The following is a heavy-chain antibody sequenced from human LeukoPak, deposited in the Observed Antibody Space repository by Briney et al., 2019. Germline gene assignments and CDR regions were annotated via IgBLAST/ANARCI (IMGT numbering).Heavy chain of an antibody. CDR1: GYTLTELS. CDR2: FDPEDGET. J-gene: IGHJ4*02. Sequence: ASVKVSCKVSGYTLTELSMHWVRQAPGKGLEWMGGFDPEDGETIYAQKFQGRVTMTEDTSTDTAYMELSSLRSEDTAVYYCVTGLRFLEWLLNYWGQGTLVTVSS. CDR3: VTGLRFLEWLLNY. D-gene: IGHD3-3*01. V-gene: IGHV1-24*01.